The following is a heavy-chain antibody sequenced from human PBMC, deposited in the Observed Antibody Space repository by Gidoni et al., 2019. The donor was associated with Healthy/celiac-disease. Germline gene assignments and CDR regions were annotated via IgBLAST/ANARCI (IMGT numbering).Heavy chain of an antibody. J-gene: IGHJ5*02. Sequence: QVQLPGAGPGLGKPSQPLSLTCTVSGGSLSSGGYYWSWIRQHPGKGLEWIGYIYYSGSTYYNPSLKSRVTISVDTSKNQFSLKLSSETAADTAVYYCAREVRGYCTNGVCYLDWFDPWGQGTLVTVSS. CDR3: AREVRGYCTNGVCYLDWFDP. D-gene: IGHD2-8*01. V-gene: IGHV4-31*03. CDR2: IYYSGST. CDR1: GGSLSSGGYY.